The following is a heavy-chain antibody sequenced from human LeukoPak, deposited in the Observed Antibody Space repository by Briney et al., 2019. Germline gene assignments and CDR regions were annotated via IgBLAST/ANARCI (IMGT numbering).Heavy chain of an antibody. D-gene: IGHD3-3*01. CDR2: IIPIFGTA. CDR3: ARGNLITIFGVVNWFDP. Sequence: ASVKVSCKASGGTFSSYAISWVRQAPGQGLEWMGGIIPIFGTANYAQKFQGRVTITADESTSTAYMELSSLRSEDTAVYYCARGNLITIFGVVNWFDPWGQGTLVTVSS. CDR1: GGTFSSYA. J-gene: IGHJ5*02. V-gene: IGHV1-69*13.